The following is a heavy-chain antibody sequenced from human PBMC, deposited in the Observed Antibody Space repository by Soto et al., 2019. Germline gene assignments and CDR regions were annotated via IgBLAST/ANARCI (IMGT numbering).Heavy chain of an antibody. CDR3: ARPYNDFWSGYSTYYYYYMDV. CDR2: IYYSGST. Sequence: ETLSLTCTVSGGSISSSSYYWGWIRQPPGKGLEWIGSIYYSGSTYYNPSLKSRVTISVDTSKNQFSLKLSSVTAADTAVYYCARPYNDFWSGYSTYYYYYMDVWGKGTTVTVSS. J-gene: IGHJ6*03. V-gene: IGHV4-39*01. CDR1: GGSISSSSYY. D-gene: IGHD3-3*01.